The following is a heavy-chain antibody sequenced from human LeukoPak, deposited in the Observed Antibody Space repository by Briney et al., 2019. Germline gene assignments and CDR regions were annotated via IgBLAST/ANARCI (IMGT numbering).Heavy chain of an antibody. D-gene: IGHD4-11*01. J-gene: IGHJ4*02. Sequence: GSVTVSCKESGYSFTTYGISWVRQAPGEGLEWMGWIRAKKNNTDNVQTPKGRVTITTDTNTRTAYMEMRRLRSEDTAVYYSARALYPTFDYWGRGTLVTVSS. V-gene: IGHV1-18*01. CDR1: GYSFTTYG. CDR3: ARALYPTFDY. CDR2: IRAKKNNT.